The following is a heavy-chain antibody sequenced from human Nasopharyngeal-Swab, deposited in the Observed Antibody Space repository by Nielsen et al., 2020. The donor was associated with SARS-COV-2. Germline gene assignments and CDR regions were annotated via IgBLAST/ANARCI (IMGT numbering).Heavy chain of an antibody. CDR3: LRGDRRDY. Sequence: GESLKISCAASGFSFSTYTMNWVRQAPGKGLEWLSSISSDSGAKYHADSVKGRFTISRDNDKNSLYLEMNSLRAEDTAVYYCLRGDRRDYWGPGNLVSVSS. V-gene: IGHV3-21*01. CDR2: ISSDSGAK. CDR1: GFSFSTYT. D-gene: IGHD3-22*01. J-gene: IGHJ4*02.